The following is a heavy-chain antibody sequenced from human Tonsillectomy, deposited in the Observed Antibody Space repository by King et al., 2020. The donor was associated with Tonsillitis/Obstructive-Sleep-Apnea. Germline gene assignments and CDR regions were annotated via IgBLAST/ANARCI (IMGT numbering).Heavy chain of an antibody. CDR1: GFTFSSYE. CDR3: ARGANGSSWYKAFDI. J-gene: IGHJ3*02. V-gene: IGHV3-48*03. Sequence: VQLVESGGGLVQPGGSLRLSCAASGFTFSSYEMNWVRQAPGKGLEWVSYICTSGRNIYYADSVKGRFTISRDNAKNSLYLQMNSLRAEDTAVYYCARGANGSSWYKAFDIWGQARMVTVSS. D-gene: IGHD1-26*01. CDR2: ICTSGRNI.